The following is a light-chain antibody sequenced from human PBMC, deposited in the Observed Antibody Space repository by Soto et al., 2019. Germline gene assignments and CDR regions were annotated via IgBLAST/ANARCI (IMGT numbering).Light chain of an antibody. CDR1: QSVSSSY. CDR2: GAS. V-gene: IGKV3-20*01. CDR3: QQYGNAPFT. J-gene: IGKJ3*01. Sequence: EIVLTQSPGTLSFSPGERATLTCRASQSVSSSYLAWFQQKPGQAPRLLIYGASSRATGIPDRFSVSGSGTDFTLTIIRLEPEDFAVYYCQQYGNAPFTVGPGTKVDIK.